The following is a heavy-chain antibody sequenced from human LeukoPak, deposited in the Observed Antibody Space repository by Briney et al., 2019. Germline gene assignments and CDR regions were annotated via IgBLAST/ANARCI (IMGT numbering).Heavy chain of an antibody. V-gene: IGHV3-53*01. CDR2: IYSGGST. Sequence: GGSLRLSCAASRFIFSDYYMSWVRQAPGKGLEWVSVIYSGGSTYYADSVKGRFTISRDNSKNTLYLQMNSLRAEDTAVYYCAKSGLNRFDYWGQGTLVTVSS. CDR1: RFIFSDYY. D-gene: IGHD2-15*01. CDR3: AKSGLNRFDY. J-gene: IGHJ4*02.